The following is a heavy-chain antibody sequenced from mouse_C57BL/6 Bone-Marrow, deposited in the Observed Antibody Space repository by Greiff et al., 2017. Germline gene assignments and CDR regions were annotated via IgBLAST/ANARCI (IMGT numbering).Heavy chain of an antibody. CDR3: ARECSSRFDY. Sequence: VQLQQSGPVLVKPGASVKMSCKASGYTFTDYYMNWVKQSHGKSLEWIGVINPYNGGTSYNQKFKGKATLTVDKSSSTAYMELNSLTSEDSAVYYCARECSSRFDYWGQGTLVTVSA. D-gene: IGHD6-1*01. CDR2: INPYNGGT. V-gene: IGHV1-19*01. CDR1: GYTFTDYY. J-gene: IGHJ3*01.